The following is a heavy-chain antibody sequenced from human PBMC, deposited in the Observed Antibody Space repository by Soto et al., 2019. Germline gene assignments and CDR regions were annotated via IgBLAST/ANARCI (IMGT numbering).Heavy chain of an antibody. D-gene: IGHD4-17*01. Sequence: SETLSLTCAVSGGSVSSTQWWTWVRQAPGKGLEWLGEIYHIGSTKYNPSLKSRVTMSVDKSKNNFSLNLRSVTAADTAVYYCARVLYGDFWYFDLWGRGTLVTVSS. CDR3: ARVLYGDFWYFDL. CDR2: IYHIGST. J-gene: IGHJ2*01. V-gene: IGHV4-4*02. CDR1: GGSVSSTQW.